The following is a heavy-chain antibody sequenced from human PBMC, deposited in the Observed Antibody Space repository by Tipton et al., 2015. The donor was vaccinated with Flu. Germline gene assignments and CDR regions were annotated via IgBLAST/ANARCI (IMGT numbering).Heavy chain of an antibody. Sequence: QLVQSGAEVKKPGASVKVSCRVSGYSFSSFGISWVRQAPGQGLEWMGWISAYNGFTNYAQRLQGRVTMTTDTSTSTAYMELRSLGSDDTAVYYCARDCGSGCSCCGGLGDSWGQGTLVAVSS. CDR1: GYSFSSFG. CDR2: ISAYNGFT. D-gene: IGHD2-15*01. J-gene: IGHJ4*02. V-gene: IGHV1-18*01. CDR3: ARDCGSGCSCCGGLGDS.